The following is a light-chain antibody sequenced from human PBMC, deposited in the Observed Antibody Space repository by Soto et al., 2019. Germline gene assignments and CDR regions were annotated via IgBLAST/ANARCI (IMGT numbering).Light chain of an antibody. CDR2: QAS. CDR3: QQYNIYSRT. V-gene: IGKV1-5*03. CDR1: QSISTW. Sequence: DIQMTQSPSTLSASVGDRVTITCRASQSISTWLALYQHKPGKAPKLLSYQASSLEGGVPSRFSGSGSGTEFTLTSSSLQPDDFATYYFQQYNIYSRTFGQGTKVETK. J-gene: IGKJ2*02.